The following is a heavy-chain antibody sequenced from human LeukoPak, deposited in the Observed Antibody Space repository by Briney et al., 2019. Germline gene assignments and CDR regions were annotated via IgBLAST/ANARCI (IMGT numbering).Heavy chain of an antibody. Sequence: AASVKVSCKASGYTFTSYGITWVRPAPGQGLEWMGWISAYNGNTNYAQKLQGRVTMTTDTSTSTAYMELRSLRSDDTAVYYCARGYCSSPSCSWFDPWGQGTLVTVSS. CDR2: ISAYNGNT. V-gene: IGHV1-18*01. CDR1: GYTFTSYG. CDR3: ARGYCSSPSCSWFDP. D-gene: IGHD2-2*01. J-gene: IGHJ5*02.